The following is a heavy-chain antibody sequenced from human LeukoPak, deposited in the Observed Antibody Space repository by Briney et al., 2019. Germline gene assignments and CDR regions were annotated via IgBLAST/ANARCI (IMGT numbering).Heavy chain of an antibody. V-gene: IGHV3-21*01. CDR2: ITGTSNYR. J-gene: IGHJ6*04. Sequence: PGGSLRLSCAASGFNFRSFIMNWVRQAPGKGVEWVSSITGTSNYRYYSVSVKGRFTISRDNAKNSLYLQMNSLRAEDTAVYYCAELGITMIGGVWGKGTTVTISS. CDR1: GFNFRSFI. CDR3: AELGITMIGGV. D-gene: IGHD3-10*02.